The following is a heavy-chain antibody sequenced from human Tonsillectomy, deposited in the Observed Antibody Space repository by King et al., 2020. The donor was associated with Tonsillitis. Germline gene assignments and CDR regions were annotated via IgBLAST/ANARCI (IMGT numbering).Heavy chain of an antibody. J-gene: IGHJ4*02. CDR2: ISYDGSSK. Sequence: VQLVESGGGVVQPGRSLRLSCAASGLTFSSYAMHWVRQAPGTGLGWVAVISYDGSSKYYADSGKGRFTISRDNSKNTLYLQMNSLRAEVTAVYYCARGDYDSSGYYFDYWGQGTLVTVSS. V-gene: IGHV3-30-3*01. D-gene: IGHD3-22*01. CDR1: GLTFSSYA. CDR3: ARGDYDSSGYYFDY.